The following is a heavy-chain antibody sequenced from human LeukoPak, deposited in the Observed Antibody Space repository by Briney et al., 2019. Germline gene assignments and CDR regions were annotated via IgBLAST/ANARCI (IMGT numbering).Heavy chain of an antibody. Sequence: GGSLRLSCAASGFTLSSYGMHWVRQAPGNGLEWVAFIRYDGSNKYYADSVKGRFTIYRDNSKNTLYLQMNSLRGEDTAVYYCAKEARIAAALSYYFDYWGQGTLVTVSS. J-gene: IGHJ4*02. CDR2: IRYDGSNK. D-gene: IGHD6-13*01. CDR1: GFTLSSYG. CDR3: AKEARIAAALSYYFDY. V-gene: IGHV3-30*02.